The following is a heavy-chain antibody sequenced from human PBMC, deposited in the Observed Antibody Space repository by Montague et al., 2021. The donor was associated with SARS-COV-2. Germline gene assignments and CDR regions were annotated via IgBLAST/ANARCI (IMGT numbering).Heavy chain of an antibody. J-gene: IGHJ6*02. Sequence: SETLSLTCTVSGGSISSYYWSWIRQPPGKGLEWIGNIYYSGSTNYNPSLKSRVTISVDTSKNQFSLKLSSVTAADTAVYYCAGISQYSHGVYYYGMDVWGQGTTVTVSS. V-gene: IGHV4-59*01. D-gene: IGHD5-18*01. CDR3: AGISQYSHGVYYYGMDV. CDR2: IYYSGST. CDR1: GGSISSYY.